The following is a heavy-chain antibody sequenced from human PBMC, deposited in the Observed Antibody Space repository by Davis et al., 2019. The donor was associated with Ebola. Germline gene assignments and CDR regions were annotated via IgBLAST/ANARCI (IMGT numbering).Heavy chain of an antibody. J-gene: IGHJ3*01. CDR3: ARGNCTGGVCGYDAFDF. CDR2: IYSSGST. D-gene: IGHD2-8*02. V-gene: IGHV4-61*01. CDR1: GDSVSSDNSY. Sequence: SETLSLTCTVSGDSVSSDNSYWSWIRQPSGKGLEWIGYIYSSGSTNYNPSLKTRVTISLDTSKNHLSLRLTSVTAADTAVYYCARGNCTGGVCGYDAFDFWGQGTMVTVSS.